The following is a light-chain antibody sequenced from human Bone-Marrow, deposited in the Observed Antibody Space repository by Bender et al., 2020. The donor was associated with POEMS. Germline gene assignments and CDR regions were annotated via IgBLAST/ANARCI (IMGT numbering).Light chain of an antibody. J-gene: IGLJ2*01. Sequence: VSVSPGHTANITCSGDQLGDQYASWYQLKPGQSPVLVIYEDNKRPSGIPERFSGSNSGNIATLTISGTQALDEADYYCQAWDTSSVVFGGGTKLTVL. V-gene: IGLV3-1*01. CDR2: EDN. CDR3: QAWDTSSVV. CDR1: QLGDQY.